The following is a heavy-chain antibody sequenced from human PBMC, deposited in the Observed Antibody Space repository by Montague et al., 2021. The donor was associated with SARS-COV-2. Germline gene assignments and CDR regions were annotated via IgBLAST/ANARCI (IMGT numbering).Heavy chain of an antibody. Sequence: SETLSLTCTVSGGSISSYHWSWIRQPPGKGLEWIGYIYYSGSTNYNPSLKSRVTISVDTSKNQFSLKLSSVTAADTAVYYCARQYCSSTSCYAPYYFDYWGQGTLVTVSS. CDR1: GGSISSYH. CDR3: ARQYCSSTSCYAPYYFDY. D-gene: IGHD2-2*01. CDR2: IYYSGST. V-gene: IGHV4-59*01. J-gene: IGHJ4*02.